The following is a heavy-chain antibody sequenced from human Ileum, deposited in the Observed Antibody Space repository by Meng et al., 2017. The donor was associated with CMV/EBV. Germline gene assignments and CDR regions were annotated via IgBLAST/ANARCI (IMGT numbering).Heavy chain of an antibody. J-gene: IGHJ5*02. D-gene: IGHD4/OR15-4a*01. CDR2: VYSSATST. V-gene: IGHV3-23*03. CDR3: AKHVAGPNKGWFDP. Sequence: GGSLRLSCAASKFTFIGYTMHWVRQAPGKGLEWVSMVYSSATSTFYADSVGGRFTISRDNSKNTVYLQMNNLRAEDTALYYCAKHVAGPNKGWFDPWGQGTLVTVSS. CDR1: KFTFIGYT.